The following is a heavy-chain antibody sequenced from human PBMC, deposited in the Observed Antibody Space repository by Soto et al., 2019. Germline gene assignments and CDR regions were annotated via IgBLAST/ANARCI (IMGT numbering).Heavy chain of an antibody. CDR3: ARARLDTPALDY. CDR1: GFTFSSYA. Sequence: QVQLVESGGGVVQPGRSLRLSCAASGFTFSSYAMHWVRQAPGKGLEWVAVISYDGSNKYYADSVKGRFTISRDNSKNTRYVQMNSLGAEDTAVYYCARARLDTPALDYWGQGTLVTVSS. D-gene: IGHD2-2*01. V-gene: IGHV3-30-3*01. CDR2: ISYDGSNK. J-gene: IGHJ4*02.